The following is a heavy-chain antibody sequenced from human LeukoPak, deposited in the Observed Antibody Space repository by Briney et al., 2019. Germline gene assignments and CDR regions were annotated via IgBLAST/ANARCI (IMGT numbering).Heavy chain of an antibody. Sequence: APVKVSCKAAGGSFSSYAISWVRQAPGQGLEWMGGIIPIFGTANYAQKFQGRVTITTDESTSTAYMELSSLRSEDTAVYYCAREWWELKGVYYYYYYMDVWGKGTTVTVSS. J-gene: IGHJ6*03. D-gene: IGHD1-26*01. V-gene: IGHV1-69*05. CDR1: GGSFSSYA. CDR2: IIPIFGTA. CDR3: AREWWELKGVYYYYYYMDV.